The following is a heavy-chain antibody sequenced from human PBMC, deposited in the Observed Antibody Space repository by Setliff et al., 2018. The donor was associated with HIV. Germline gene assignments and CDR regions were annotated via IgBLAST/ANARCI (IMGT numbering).Heavy chain of an antibody. D-gene: IGHD1-20*01. CDR3: ASSITVAGGRSFYYYAMDV. J-gene: IGHJ6*02. Sequence: GESLKISCKASGYSFTRYWIGWVRQMPGKGLEWMGIINPGDSDIRYSPSFRGQVTISVDKSINTAYLQWSSLKASDSSIYYCASSITVAGGRSFYYYAMDVWGQGTTVTVSS. CDR2: INPGDSDI. V-gene: IGHV5-51*01. CDR1: GYSFTRYW.